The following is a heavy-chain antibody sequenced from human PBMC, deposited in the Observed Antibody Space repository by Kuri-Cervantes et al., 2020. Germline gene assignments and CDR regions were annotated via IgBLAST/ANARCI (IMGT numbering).Heavy chain of an antibody. V-gene: IGHV3-48*02. CDR2: ISTSSSPI. CDR1: GFTFSSYS. D-gene: IGHD3-9*01. CDR3: ARLDFDGFAY. Sequence: GGFLRLSCAASGFTFSSYSMNWVRQAPGKGLEWVSHISTSSSPIYYADSVKGRFTISRDNAKNSLYLQMNSLRDEDTAVYYCARLDFDGFAYWGQGNLVNVAS. J-gene: IGHJ4*02.